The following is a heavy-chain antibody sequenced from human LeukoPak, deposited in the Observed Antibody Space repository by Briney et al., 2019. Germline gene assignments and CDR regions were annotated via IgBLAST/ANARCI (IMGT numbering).Heavy chain of an antibody. CDR3: ARNAWLGSSSWYYFDY. Sequence: SQTLSLTCTVSGGSISSGSYYWSWIRQPAGKGLEWIGRIYTSGSTNYNPSLKSRVTISVDTSKNQFSLKLSSVTAADTAVYYCARNAWLGSSSWYYFDYWGQRTLVTVSS. CDR2: IYTSGST. CDR1: GGSISSGSYY. V-gene: IGHV4-61*02. D-gene: IGHD6-13*01. J-gene: IGHJ4*02.